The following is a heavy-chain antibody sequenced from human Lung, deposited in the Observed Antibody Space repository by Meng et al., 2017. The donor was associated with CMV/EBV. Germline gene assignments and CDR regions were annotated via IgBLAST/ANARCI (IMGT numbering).Heavy chain of an antibody. CDR1: GYSVSSYG. D-gene: IGHD6-25*01. CDR3: ARHSAIFYFDY. CDR2: ISGINGNT. J-gene: IGHJ4*02. V-gene: IGHV1-18*01. Sequence: ASVKVSCKPSGYSVSSYGLSWVRQAPGQGLEWMGWISGINGNTKYAEKFQGRVTVTKDFMELRSLRSDGTAVYYCARHSAIFYFDYWGQGTLVTVSS.